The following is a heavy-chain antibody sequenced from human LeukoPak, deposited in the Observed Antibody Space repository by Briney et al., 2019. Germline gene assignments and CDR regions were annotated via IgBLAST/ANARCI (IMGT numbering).Heavy chain of an antibody. D-gene: IGHD6-19*01. Sequence: ASVKVSCKASGYTFTSYDINWVRQATGQGLEWMGWMNPNSGNTGYAQKFQGRVTITRNTSISTAYMELSSLRSEDTAVYYCARVHSSGWYSGYYLDYWGQGTLVTVSS. CDR3: ARVHSSGWYSGYYLDY. V-gene: IGHV1-8*03. CDR2: MNPNSGNT. CDR1: GYTFTSYD. J-gene: IGHJ4*02.